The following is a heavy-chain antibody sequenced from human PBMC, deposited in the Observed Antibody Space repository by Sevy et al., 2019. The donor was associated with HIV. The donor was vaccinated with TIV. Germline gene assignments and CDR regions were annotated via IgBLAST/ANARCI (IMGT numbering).Heavy chain of an antibody. J-gene: IGHJ4*02. V-gene: IGHV3-23*01. D-gene: IGHD3-22*01. CDR2: VSGSGGST. CDR1: GFTFSSYA. CDR3: AKDTYSSGGDFDY. Sequence: GGSLRLSCAASGFTFSSYAMSWVRQAPGKGLEWVSAVSGSGGSTHYADAVKGRFTISRDNSKNRLYLQMNSLRAEDTALYYCAKDTYSSGGDFDYWGQGTLVTVSS.